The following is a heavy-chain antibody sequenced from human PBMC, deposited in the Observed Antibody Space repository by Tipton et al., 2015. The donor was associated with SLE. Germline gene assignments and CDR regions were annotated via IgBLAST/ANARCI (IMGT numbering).Heavy chain of an antibody. J-gene: IGHJ3*02. CDR2: INHRGST. V-gene: IGHV4-34*01. D-gene: IGHD6-13*01. Sequence: TLSLTCAVYGGSISSSSSYYWAWIRQPPGKGVEWIGEINHRGSTNYNPSLKSRVTISVDTSKNRFSLNLSSVTAADTAVYYCARDSFGSSSWYSTDAFDIWGQGTMGTVSS. CDR1: GGSISSSSSYY. CDR3: ARDSFGSSSWYSTDAFDI.